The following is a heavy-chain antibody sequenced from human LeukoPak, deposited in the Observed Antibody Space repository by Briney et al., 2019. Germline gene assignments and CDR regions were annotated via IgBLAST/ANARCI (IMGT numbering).Heavy chain of an antibody. Sequence: SEALSLTCTVSGGSLTSYYWSWIPQPPGKGLEWIGYIYYSGSTNYSPSLKSRVTISLDTSKNQFSLRLTSVTAADTAVYYCARRHDILTGHYTFDYWGQGTLVTVSS. J-gene: IGHJ4*02. D-gene: IGHD3-9*01. CDR2: IYYSGST. CDR1: GGSLTSYY. V-gene: IGHV4-59*01. CDR3: ARRHDILTGHYTFDY.